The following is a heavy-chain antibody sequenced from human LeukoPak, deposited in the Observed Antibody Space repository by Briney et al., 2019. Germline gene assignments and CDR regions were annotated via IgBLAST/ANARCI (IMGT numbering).Heavy chain of an antibody. CDR2: IYDSVRT. Sequence: SETLSLTCTVSGGSISSYYWTWIRQPPGKGLEWIGYIYDSVRTNYNPSLKSRVTISVDTSRKQFSLKLSSVTAADTAVYYCARDLYGDYAFDIWGQGTLVTVSS. V-gene: IGHV4-59*01. D-gene: IGHD4-17*01. J-gene: IGHJ3*02. CDR1: GGSISSYY. CDR3: ARDLYGDYAFDI.